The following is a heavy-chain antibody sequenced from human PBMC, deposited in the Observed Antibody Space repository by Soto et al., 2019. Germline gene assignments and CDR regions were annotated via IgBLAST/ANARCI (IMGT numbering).Heavy chain of an antibody. D-gene: IGHD3-22*01. Sequence: SVNVSCKASGGTFSNHSLSWVREAPGQGPEWMGGIIPLSGTTNYAQKFQGRVTITADESMTTAYMELRSLRYDDTAVYYCARGPDRSGFYPFDYWGQGTLVTVSS. CDR3: ARGPDRSGFYPFDY. CDR1: GGTFSNHS. J-gene: IGHJ4*02. CDR2: IIPLSGTT. V-gene: IGHV1-69*13.